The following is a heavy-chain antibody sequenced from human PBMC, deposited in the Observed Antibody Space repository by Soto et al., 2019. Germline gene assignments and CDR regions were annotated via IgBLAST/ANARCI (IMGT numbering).Heavy chain of an antibody. D-gene: IGHD1-26*01. CDR2: IYYSGTT. J-gene: IGHJ4*02. CDR3: ARVVSGSYLDY. Sequence: QVQLQESGPGLVKASQTLSLTCTVSGGTITTGGHFWSWIRQYPGKGLECIGYIYYSGTTPYKPSHRSQVTISIDTSKNPCSLNLSSVTAADTAVYYCARVVSGSYLDYWGQGTLVTVSS. CDR1: GGTITTGGHF. V-gene: IGHV4-31*01.